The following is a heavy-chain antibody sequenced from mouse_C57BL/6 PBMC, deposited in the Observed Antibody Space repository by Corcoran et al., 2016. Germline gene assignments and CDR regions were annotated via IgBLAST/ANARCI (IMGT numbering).Heavy chain of an antibody. CDR1: GYTFTDYN. D-gene: IGHD1-1*01. V-gene: IGHV1-18*01. Sequence: DVQLQQSGPELVKPGASVQIPCKASGYTFTDYNMDWVKQRHGKGLEWIGDINPNNGGPIYNQKFTGNATLTVDKSSSTAYMELRSLTSEDTAVYYCAVVYYCGSSFAYWGQGTLVTVSA. J-gene: IGHJ3*01. CDR2: INPNNGGP. CDR3: AVVYYCGSSFAY.